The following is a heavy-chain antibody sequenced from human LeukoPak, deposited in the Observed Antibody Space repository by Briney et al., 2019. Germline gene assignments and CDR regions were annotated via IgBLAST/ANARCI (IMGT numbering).Heavy chain of an antibody. J-gene: IGHJ3*02. V-gene: IGHV4-4*07. Sequence: PSETLSLTCSVSGASVKSDYWSWIRQPAGKGLEWIGRIYTSGSTNYNPSLKSRVTMSVDTSKNQFSLKLSSVTAADTAVYYCARDGYSYGYANDAFDIWGQGTMVTVSS. CDR1: GASVKSDY. CDR3: ARDGYSYGYANDAFDI. CDR2: IYTSGST. D-gene: IGHD5-18*01.